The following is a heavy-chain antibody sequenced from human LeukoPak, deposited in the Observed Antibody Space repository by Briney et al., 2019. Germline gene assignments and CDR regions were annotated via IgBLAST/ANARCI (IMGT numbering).Heavy chain of an antibody. CDR1: GYSIANYW. CDR3: ARAPGDDGYVVY. V-gene: IGHV5-51*01. Sequence: GEALKISCKGSGYSIANYWNCGVRQIPGKGLGLMGIRYPGDSETRYSASFQVQVTISVDKSISPAFLQWSSLKASHTAIYYCARAPGDDGYVVYWGEGALFTASS. CDR2: RYPGDSET. J-gene: IGHJ4*02.